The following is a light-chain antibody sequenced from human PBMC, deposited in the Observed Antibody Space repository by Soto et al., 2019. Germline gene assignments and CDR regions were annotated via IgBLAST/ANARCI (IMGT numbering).Light chain of an antibody. CDR1: QDISND. Sequence: AIQMTQSPSSLSASVGDRVTITCRASQDISNDLGWYQEKPRQAPKLLIYAASNIQSGVPSRFSGSGSGTDFTLTISSMQPEDFATYYCLQDYNYPWTFGQGTKVEV. V-gene: IGKV1-6*01. CDR3: LQDYNYPWT. CDR2: AAS. J-gene: IGKJ1*01.